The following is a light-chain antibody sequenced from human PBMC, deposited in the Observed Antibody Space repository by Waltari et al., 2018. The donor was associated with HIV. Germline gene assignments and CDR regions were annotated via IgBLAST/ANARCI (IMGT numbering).Light chain of an antibody. J-gene: IGLJ1*01. CDR1: SNDVGSSKY. Sequence: QSALTQPASVSGSPGQSITISCTGTSNDVGSSKYVSWHQQHPGEPPKLIIHDVSDRPSGISNRFSGSKSGNTASLTISGLQTEDEADYYCSSYTRSSTYVFGTGTRVTVL. CDR3: SSYTRSSTYV. CDR2: DVS. V-gene: IGLV2-14*03.